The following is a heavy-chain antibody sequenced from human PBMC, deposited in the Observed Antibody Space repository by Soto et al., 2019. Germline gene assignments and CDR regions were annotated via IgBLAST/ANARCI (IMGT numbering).Heavy chain of an antibody. CDR3: ARDKGGGATMGWFDP. CDR2: ISTGGTSM. D-gene: IGHD1-26*01. V-gene: IGHV3-21*01. CDR1: GFAFYYYN. J-gene: IGHJ5*02. Sequence: GGSLRLSCAASGFAFYYYNMTWVRQVPGKGLEWVLFISTGGTSMYDADSVKGRFTVSRDNAKNSLFLQMNSLRAEDTAVYYCARDKGGGATMGWFDPWGQGTLVTVSS.